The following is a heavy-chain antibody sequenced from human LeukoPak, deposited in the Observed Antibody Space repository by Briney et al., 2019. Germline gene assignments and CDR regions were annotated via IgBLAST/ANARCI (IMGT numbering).Heavy chain of an antibody. V-gene: IGHV4-59*08. CDR3: ARHDLDWGSFGH. Sequence: SETLSLTCTVSGVSISSYYWSWIRQPPGKGLGWIGYFYYGGSTNYNPSLKSRVTISVDTSKNQFSLQLSSVTAADTALYYCARHDLDWGSFGHWGQGTLVTVSS. J-gene: IGHJ4*02. D-gene: IGHD3-16*01. CDR1: GVSISSYY. CDR2: FYYGGST.